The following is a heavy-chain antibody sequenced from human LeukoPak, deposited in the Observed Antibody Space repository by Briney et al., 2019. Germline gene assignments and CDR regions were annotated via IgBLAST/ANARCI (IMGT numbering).Heavy chain of an antibody. J-gene: IGHJ4*02. CDR1: GNTLSELS. CDR3: STGLVGATSSDS. Sequence: ASVKVSYKISGNTLSELSIHWVRQAPGKGLEWMGGLDPEDGETIYGEKFQGRVTMTEDTSADTAYMMLTSLTSEDTAVYYCSTGLVGATSSDSWGQGTLVTVSS. CDR2: LDPEDGET. V-gene: IGHV1-24*01. D-gene: IGHD1-26*01.